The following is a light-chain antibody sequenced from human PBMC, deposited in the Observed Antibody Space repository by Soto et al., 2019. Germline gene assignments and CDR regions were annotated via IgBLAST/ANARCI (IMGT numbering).Light chain of an antibody. V-gene: IGKV1-39*01. CDR2: AAS. CDR3: QQSYSNPPWT. Sequence: DIQMTQSPSSLSASVGDRVTITCRASQSISSYLNWYQQKPGKAPKLLIYAASSLQSGVPSRFSGSGSGTDFTLTISSLQPEDFATYYCQQSYSNPPWTLGQGTKVDIK. J-gene: IGKJ1*01. CDR1: QSISSY.